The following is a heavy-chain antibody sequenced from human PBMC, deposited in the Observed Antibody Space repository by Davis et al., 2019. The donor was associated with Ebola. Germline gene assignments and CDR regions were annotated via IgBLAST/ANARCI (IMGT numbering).Heavy chain of an antibody. CDR2: INHSGST. CDR3: ARGDYYGSGSTDY. J-gene: IGHJ4*02. Sequence: SETLSLTCAVYGGSFSGYYWSWIRQPPGKGLEWIGEINHSGSTNYNPSLKSRVNISVDTSKNQFSLKLSSVTAAETAVYYCARGDYYGSGSTDYWGQGTLVTVSS. CDR1: GGSFSGYY. D-gene: IGHD3-10*01. V-gene: IGHV4-34*01.